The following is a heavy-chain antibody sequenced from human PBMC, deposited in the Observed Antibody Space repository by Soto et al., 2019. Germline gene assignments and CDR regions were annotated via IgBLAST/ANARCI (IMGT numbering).Heavy chain of an antibody. V-gene: IGHV1-69*01. Sequence: QVQLVQSGAEVKKPGSSVKVSCKASGGTFSSYAISWVRQAPGQGLEWMGGIIPISETTNYAQKFQGRVTITADESKSTAYMERSSLRSEDTAVYYCARSQGSSTSLEIYYYYYYGMDVWGPRDHGHRLL. CDR1: GGTFSSYA. CDR3: ARSQGSSTSLEIYYYYYYGMDV. J-gene: IGHJ6*01. D-gene: IGHD2-2*01. CDR2: IIPISETT.